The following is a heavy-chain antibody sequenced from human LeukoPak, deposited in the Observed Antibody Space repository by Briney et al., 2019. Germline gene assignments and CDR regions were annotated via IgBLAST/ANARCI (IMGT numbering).Heavy chain of an antibody. Sequence: SETLSLTCGVSGYSIGSNYYWAWIRQPPGKGLEWIGNVYQSGTTYYFPSLKSRVTISVDTSKNQFSLKLSSVTAADTAVYYCATQMYYYYYMDVWGKGTTVTVSS. CDR3: ATQMYYYYYMDV. CDR2: VYQSGTT. V-gene: IGHV4-38-2*01. D-gene: IGHD5-24*01. CDR1: GYSIGSNYY. J-gene: IGHJ6*03.